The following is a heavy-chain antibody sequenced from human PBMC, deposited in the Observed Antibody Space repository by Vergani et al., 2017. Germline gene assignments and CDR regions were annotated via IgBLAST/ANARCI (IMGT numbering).Heavy chain of an antibody. D-gene: IGHD5-18*01. CDR1: GFTFEDYA. J-gene: IGHJ3*01. V-gene: IGHV3-9*01. Sequence: EVQLVESGGGLVQPGRSLRLSCAASGFTFEDYAMHWVRQAPGKGLEWVSGISWNSGIIGYADSVKGRFTISRANAKNSLYLQMNSLRPEDTALYYGAKDTQLELWLLSSAFDVWGQGTMVTVSS. CDR3: AKDTQLELWLLSSAFDV. CDR2: ISWNSGII.